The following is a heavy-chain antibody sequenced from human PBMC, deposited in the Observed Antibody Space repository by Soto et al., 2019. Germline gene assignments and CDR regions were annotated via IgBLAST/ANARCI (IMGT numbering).Heavy chain of an antibody. CDR1: GFTFGSYA. V-gene: IGHV3-23*01. CDR3: AKFSGPSYSSDSWDV. D-gene: IGHD2-15*01. CDR2: ISGSGRTT. Sequence: EVQLLESGGGLVQPGGSLRLSCAASGFTFGSYAMNWLRQAPGRGLECVSFISGSGRTTYYADSVKGRFTVSSDNSKNTLYQQMNSLRAEVTALYYCAKFSGPSYSSDSWDVWGKGNTVTVSS. J-gene: IGHJ6*04.